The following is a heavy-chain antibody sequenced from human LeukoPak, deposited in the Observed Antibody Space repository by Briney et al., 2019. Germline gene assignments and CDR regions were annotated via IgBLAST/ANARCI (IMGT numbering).Heavy chain of an antibody. CDR2: IHYTGST. J-gene: IGHJ6*03. CDR3: ARGDSRRYYYSLDV. Sequence: SQTLSLTCTVSGASINDYYWSWIRQSPGKGLEWMGYIHYTGSTNYHASLTSRPTISVDTSNNHFSLMLSSVTAADTAVYYCARGDSRRYYYSLDVWGKGTTVTVSS. CDR1: GASINDYY. V-gene: IGHV4-59*01. D-gene: IGHD2-21*01.